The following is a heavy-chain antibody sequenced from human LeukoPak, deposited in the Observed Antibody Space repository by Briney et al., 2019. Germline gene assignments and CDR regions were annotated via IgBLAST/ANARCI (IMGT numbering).Heavy chain of an antibody. V-gene: IGHV4-34*01. CDR3: ASSSTMVRGVTLRRVGY. CDR2: INHSGST. D-gene: IGHD3-10*01. CDR1: GGSFSGYY. Sequence: SETLSLTCAVYGGSFSGYYWSWIRQPPGKGLEWIGEINHSGSTNYNPSLKSRVTISVDTSKNQFSLKLSSVTAADTAVYYCASSSTMVRGVTLRRVGYWGQGTLVTVSS. J-gene: IGHJ4*02.